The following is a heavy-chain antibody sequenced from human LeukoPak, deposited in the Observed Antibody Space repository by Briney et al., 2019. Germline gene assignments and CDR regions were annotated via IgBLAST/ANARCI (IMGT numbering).Heavy chain of an antibody. J-gene: IGHJ3*02. CDR2: INHSGST. CDR1: GGSFSGYY. V-gene: IGHV4-34*01. D-gene: IGHD6-13*01. CDR3: ASSSWYLRAFDI. Sequence: PSETLSLTCAVYGGSFSGYYWSWIRQPPGKGLEWIGEINHSGSTNYNPSLKSRVTISVDTSKNQFSLKLSSVTAADTAVYYCASSSWYLRAFDIWGQGTMVTVSP.